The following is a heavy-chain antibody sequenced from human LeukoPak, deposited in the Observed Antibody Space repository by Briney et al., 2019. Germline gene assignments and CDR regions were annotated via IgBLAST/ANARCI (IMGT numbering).Heavy chain of an antibody. Sequence: PGGSLRLSCAASDFSFQSFPMIWVRQAPGKGLEWVSVIGTDGRNIHYADSVKGRFTISRDNSKKTLYLQMTSLRAEDTALYFCANYQQRPPAMDFWGQGTTVTVSS. J-gene: IGHJ6*02. CDR1: DFSFQSFP. CDR3: ANYQQRPPAMDF. D-gene: IGHD3-16*02. V-gene: IGHV3-23*01. CDR2: IGTDGRNI.